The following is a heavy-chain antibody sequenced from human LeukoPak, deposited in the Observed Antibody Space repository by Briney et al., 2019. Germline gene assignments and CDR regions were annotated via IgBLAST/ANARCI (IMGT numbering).Heavy chain of an antibody. D-gene: IGHD2-15*01. V-gene: IGHV1-8*01. J-gene: IGHJ6*02. Sequence: GASVKVSCKASGYTFTSYDINWVRQATGQGLEWMGWMNPNSGNTGYAQKFQGRVTMTRNTSISTAYMELSSLRAEDTAVYYCARDVFIRVVVAATGYYYGMDVWGQGTTVTVSS. CDR1: GYTFTSYD. CDR3: ARDVFIRVVVAATGYYYGMDV. CDR2: MNPNSGNT.